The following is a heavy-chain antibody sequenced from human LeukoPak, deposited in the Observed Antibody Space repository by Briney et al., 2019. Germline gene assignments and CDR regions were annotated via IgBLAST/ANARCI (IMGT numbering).Heavy chain of an antibody. CDR2: IYYTGST. V-gene: IGHV4-59*08. D-gene: IGHD3-22*01. CDR3: ARSSGYYYVDFDS. J-gene: IGHJ4*02. CDR1: GGSFSGYY. Sequence: SETLSLTCAVYGGSFSGYYWSRIRQPPGKGLEWIGYIYYTGSTNYNPSLKSRVTISVDTSKNQFSLKLDSVTAADTAVYYCARSSGYYYVDFDSWGQGTLVTVSS.